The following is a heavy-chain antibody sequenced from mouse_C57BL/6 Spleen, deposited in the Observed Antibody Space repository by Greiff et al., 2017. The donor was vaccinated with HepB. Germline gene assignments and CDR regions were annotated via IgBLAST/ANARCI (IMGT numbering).Heavy chain of an antibody. CDR2: ISSGSSTI. CDR1: GFTFSDYG. J-gene: IGHJ3*01. V-gene: IGHV5-17*01. D-gene: IGHD1-1*01. CDR3: ARKDYYGSIPSWFAY. Sequence: EVHLVESGGGLVKPGGSLKLSCAASGFTFSDYGMHWVRQAPEKGLEWVAYISSGSSTIYYADTVKGRFTISRDNAKNTLFLQMTSLRSEDTAMYYCARKDYYGSIPSWFAYWGKGTLVTVSS.